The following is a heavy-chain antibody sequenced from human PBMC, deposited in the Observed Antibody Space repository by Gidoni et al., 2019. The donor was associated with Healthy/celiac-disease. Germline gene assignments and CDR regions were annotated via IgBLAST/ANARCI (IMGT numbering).Heavy chain of an antibody. CDR2: IYYSGST. CDR1: GGPLSRGGYY. CDR3: AREHYYGSGSYAWFDP. Sequence: QVQLQESGPGLVKPSQTLSLTCTVSGGPLSRGGYYWSWIRQHPGKGLEWIGYIYYSGSTYYNPSLKSRVTISVDTSKNQFSLKLSSVTAADTAVYYCAREHYYGSGSYAWFDPWGQGTLVTVSS. V-gene: IGHV4-31*03. D-gene: IGHD3-10*01. J-gene: IGHJ5*02.